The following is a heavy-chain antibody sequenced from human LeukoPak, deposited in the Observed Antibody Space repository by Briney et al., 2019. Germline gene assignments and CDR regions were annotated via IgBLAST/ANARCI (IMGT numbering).Heavy chain of an antibody. J-gene: IGHJ6*02. CDR3: ARDFKNSGGEPMDV. D-gene: IGHD3-10*01. CDR1: GFTFSTYS. V-gene: IGHV3-21*01. Sequence: GGSLRLSCAASGFTFSTYSMNWVRQAPGKGLEWVSSISSSSSYIYYADSVKGRFTISRDNAKNSLYLQMNSLSAEDTAVYYCARDFKNSGGEPMDVWGQGTTVTVSS. CDR2: ISSSSSYI.